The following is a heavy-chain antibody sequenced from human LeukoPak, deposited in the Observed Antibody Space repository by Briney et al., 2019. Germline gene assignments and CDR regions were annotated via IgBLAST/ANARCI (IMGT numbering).Heavy chain of an antibody. Sequence: ASVKVSCKASGGTFSSYAISWVRQAPGQGLEWMGRIIPMFGIANCAQKFQGRVTITADKSTSTAYVELSSLRSEDTAVYYCARGTHWQADYYGMDVWAKGPRSPSP. CDR3: ARGTHWQADYYGMDV. J-gene: IGHJ6*02. D-gene: IGHD1-1*01. V-gene: IGHV1-69*04. CDR1: GGTFSSYA. CDR2: IIPMFGIA.